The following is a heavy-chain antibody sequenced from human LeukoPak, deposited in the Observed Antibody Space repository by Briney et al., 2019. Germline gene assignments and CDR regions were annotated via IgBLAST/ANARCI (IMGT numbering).Heavy chain of an antibody. CDR3: ARGWFSSWYRVGNHWFDP. CDR2: ISYDGSNK. J-gene: IGHJ5*02. V-gene: IGHV3-30*01. Sequence: PGGSLRLSCAASGFTFSSYAMHWVRQAPGKGLEWVAVISYDGSNKYYADSVKGRFTISRDNSKNTLYLQMNSLRAEDTAVYYCARGWFSSWYRVGNHWFDPWGQGTLVTVSS. CDR1: GFTFSSYA. D-gene: IGHD6-13*01.